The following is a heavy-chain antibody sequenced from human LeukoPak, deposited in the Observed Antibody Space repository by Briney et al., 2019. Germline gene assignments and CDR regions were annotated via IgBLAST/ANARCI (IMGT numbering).Heavy chain of an antibody. D-gene: IGHD3-22*01. CDR1: GGTFSSYA. CDR3: ATDPNMIVVGAFDY. J-gene: IGHJ4*02. CDR2: IIPILGIA. V-gene: IGHV1-69*04. Sequence: SVKVSCKASGGTFSSYAISWVRQAPGQGLEWMGRIIPILGIANYAQKFQGRVTITADKSTSTAYMELSSLRSEDTAVYYCATDPNMIVVGAFDYWGQGTLVTVSS.